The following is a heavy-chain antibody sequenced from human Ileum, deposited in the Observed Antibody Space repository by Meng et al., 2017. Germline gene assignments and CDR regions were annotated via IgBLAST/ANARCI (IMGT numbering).Heavy chain of an antibody. J-gene: IGHJ6*02. CDR1: GFTFSDYY. CDR3: AGAPMVRDNYYYGMDV. CDR2: ISSSGSTI. V-gene: IGHV3-11*01. Sequence: GGSLRLSCAASGFTFSDYYMSWIRQAPGKGLEWVSYISSSGSTIYYADSVKGRFTISRDNAKNPLYLQMNSLRAEDTAVYYCAGAPMVRDNYYYGMDVWGQGTTVTVSS. D-gene: IGHD3-10*01.